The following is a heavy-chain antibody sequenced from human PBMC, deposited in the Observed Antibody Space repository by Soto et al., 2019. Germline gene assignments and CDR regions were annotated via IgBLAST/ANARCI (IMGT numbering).Heavy chain of an antibody. CDR3: EHAALGSVSDAFDI. J-gene: IGHJ3*02. Sequence: LLNATQTLTVTCTFSGISFSTSGVGVGWLRQPPGNALEWLALIFWNDDERYSASLKIRLTITKDTSKNQIDRTMTNMNPVDTATCSCEHAALGSVSDAFDIWGQGTMVTVSS. CDR1: GISFSTSGVG. CDR2: IFWNDDE. V-gene: IGHV2-5*01. D-gene: IGHD3-10*01.